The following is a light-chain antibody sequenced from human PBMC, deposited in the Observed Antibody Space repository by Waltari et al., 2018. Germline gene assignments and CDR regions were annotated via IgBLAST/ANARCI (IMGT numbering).Light chain of an antibody. CDR1: SSDVGGYNY. V-gene: IGLV2-14*03. J-gene: IGLJ2*01. CDR3: SSYTSSSSVV. Sequence: QSALTQPASVSGSPGQSIAISCTGTSSDVGGYNYVSWYQQHPGKAPKLLSYDVSNRASGVSHRFSGSKSGNAASLTISGLQAEDEADYYCSSYTSSSSVVFGGGTKLTVL. CDR2: DVS.